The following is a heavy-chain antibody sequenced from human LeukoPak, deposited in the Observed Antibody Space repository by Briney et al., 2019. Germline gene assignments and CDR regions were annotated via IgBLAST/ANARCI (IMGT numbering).Heavy chain of an antibody. D-gene: IGHD2-15*01. J-gene: IGHJ5*02. V-gene: IGHV4-59*01. CDR2: IYYSGST. Sequence: SETLSLACTVSGGSISSYYWSWIRQPPGKGLEWIGYIYYSGSTNYNPSLKSRVTISVDTSKNQFSLKLSSVTAADTAVYYCAREVVVAAKNWFDPWGQGTLVTVSS. CDR3: AREVVVAAKNWFDP. CDR1: GGSISSYY.